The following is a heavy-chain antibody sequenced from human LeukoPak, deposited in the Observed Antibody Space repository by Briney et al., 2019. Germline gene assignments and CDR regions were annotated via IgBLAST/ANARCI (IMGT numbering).Heavy chain of an antibody. CDR2: IYYSGST. CDR3: ARPPGGDYWVFHY. D-gene: IGHD4-17*01. J-gene: IGHJ4*02. V-gene: IGHV4-59*08. Sequence: SETLSLTCTVSGGSISTYYWSWIRQPPGKGLEWIGYIYYSGSTNYNPSLKSRVTISVDTSKNQFSLKLSSVTAADTAVYYCARPPGGDYWVFHYWGQGTLVTVSS. CDR1: GGSISTYY.